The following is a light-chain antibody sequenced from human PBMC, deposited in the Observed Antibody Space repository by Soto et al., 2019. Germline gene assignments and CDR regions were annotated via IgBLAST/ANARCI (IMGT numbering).Light chain of an antibody. CDR1: SSDVGGYNY. CDR3: SSYAGSNGLRV. Sequence: QSALTQPPSASGSPGQSVTISCTGTSSDVGGYNYVSWYQQHPGKAPKLMIYEVSKRPSGVPDRFSGSKSGNTASLTVSGLQAEDEADYYCSSYAGSNGLRVFGTGTKVTVL. V-gene: IGLV2-8*01. CDR2: EVS. J-gene: IGLJ1*01.